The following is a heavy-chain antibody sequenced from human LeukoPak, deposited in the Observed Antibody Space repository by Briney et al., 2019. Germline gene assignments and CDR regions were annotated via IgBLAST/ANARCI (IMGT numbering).Heavy chain of an antibody. Sequence: PSETLSLTCTVSGGSISSYYWSWIRQPPGKGLEWIGYIYYSGSTNYNPSLKSRVTISVDTSKNQFSLKLSSVTAADTAVYYCARETDDSSGYSDYWGQGTLVTVSS. CDR1: GGSISSYY. J-gene: IGHJ4*02. V-gene: IGHV4-59*01. CDR3: ARETDDSSGYSDY. CDR2: IYYSGST. D-gene: IGHD3-22*01.